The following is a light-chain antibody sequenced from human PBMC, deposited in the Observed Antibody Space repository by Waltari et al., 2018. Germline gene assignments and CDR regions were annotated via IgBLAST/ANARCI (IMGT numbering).Light chain of an antibody. CDR2: KAS. Sequence: DIQMTQSPSTLSASVGDRVTITCRASQSISSWLAWYQQKPGKAPKLLIYKASSVESGVPSRFSGRAAGTEFTLTSSSLQPDDFATYYCQQYKSYPWPFGQGTKVEIK. V-gene: IGKV1-5*03. CDR3: QQYKSYPWP. CDR1: QSISSW. J-gene: IGKJ1*01.